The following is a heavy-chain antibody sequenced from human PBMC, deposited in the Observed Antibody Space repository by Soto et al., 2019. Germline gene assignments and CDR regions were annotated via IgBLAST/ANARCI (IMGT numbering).Heavy chain of an antibody. CDR2: ISPMVGAA. CDR3: AREVQVHAPAFVY. J-gene: IGHJ4*02. D-gene: IGHD3-10*01. CDR1: GGTFHTYA. V-gene: IGHV1-69*19. Sequence: QVQLVQSGAEMKKTGSSVKVACQSSGGTFHTYAMNWVRQAPGQGPEWMGDISPMVGAANYAPKFQGRVTITADESTGTSYMQLSSLTSEDTALYFCAREVQVHAPAFVYWGQGTLVTVSS.